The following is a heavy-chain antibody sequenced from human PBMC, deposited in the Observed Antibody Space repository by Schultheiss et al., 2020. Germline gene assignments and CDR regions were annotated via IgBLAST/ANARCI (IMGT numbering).Heavy chain of an antibody. CDR3: ASVSTGYDFFY. CDR1: GLTVSNNY. D-gene: IGHD5-12*01. CDR2: IYSGGST. Sequence: GGSLRLSCAASGLTVSNNYISWVRQAPGKGLEWVSVIYSGGSTYYADSVKGRFTISRDNSKNTLYLQMNRLRAEDTAVYYCASVSTGYDFFYWGQGTLVTVSS. J-gene: IGHJ4*02. V-gene: IGHV3-53*01.